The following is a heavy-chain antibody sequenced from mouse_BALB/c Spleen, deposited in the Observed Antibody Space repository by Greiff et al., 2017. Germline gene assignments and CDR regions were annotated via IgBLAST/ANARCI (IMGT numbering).Heavy chain of an antibody. CDR1: GFTFSSFG. CDR2: ISSGSSTI. J-gene: IGHJ2*01. V-gene: IGHV5-17*02. CDR3: AKGTGGY. D-gene: IGHD4-1*01. Sequence: DVMLVESGGGLVQPGGSRKLSCAASGFTFSSFGMHWVRQAPEKGLEWVAYISSGSSTIYYADTMKGRFNISRDNPKNTLFLQMTSLRSEDTAMYCCAKGTGGYWGQGTTLTVSS.